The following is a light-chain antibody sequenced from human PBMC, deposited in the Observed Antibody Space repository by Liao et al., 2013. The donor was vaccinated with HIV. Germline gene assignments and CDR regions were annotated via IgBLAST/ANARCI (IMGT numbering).Light chain of an antibody. CDR2: QDS. CDR1: KLGNKF. CDR3: QAWDRSADVV. Sequence: SYVLTQSPSVSVSPGQTATIACSGDKLGNKFTTWYQQRPGQSPVLVMYQDSKRPSGIPERFSGSNSGNTATLTLSGTQAMDEADYFCQAWDRSADVVFGGGTKLTVL. V-gene: IGLV3-1*01. J-gene: IGLJ2*01.